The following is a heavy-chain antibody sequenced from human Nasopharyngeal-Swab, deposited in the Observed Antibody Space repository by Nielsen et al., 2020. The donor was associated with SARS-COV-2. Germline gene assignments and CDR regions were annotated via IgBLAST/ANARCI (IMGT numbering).Heavy chain of an antibody. CDR1: GFIFRTSA. J-gene: IGHJ4*02. CDR2: TSYDGSIT. CDR3: ARDSENDGWFPYS. V-gene: IGHV3-30-3*01. D-gene: IGHD6-19*01. Sequence: GGSLRLSCAASGFIFRTSAMHWLRQAPGKGLEWVAMTSYDGSITYYTDSVEGRFTISRDNSKKTLSLQMNSLRIEDTAVYYCARDSENDGWFPYSWGQGTLVTVSS.